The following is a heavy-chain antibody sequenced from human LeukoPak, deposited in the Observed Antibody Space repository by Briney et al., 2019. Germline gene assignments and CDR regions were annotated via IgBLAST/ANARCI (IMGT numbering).Heavy chain of an antibody. CDR2: ISTSGTT. CDR1: GGSISSYY. Sequence: SETLSLTCTVSGGSISSYYWSWIRQPAGKGLEWIGRISTSGTTNYNPSLKSRVTISVDTSKNQFSLKLSSVTAADTAVYYCACLTTADAFDIWGQGTMVTVSS. D-gene: IGHD3-22*01. J-gene: IGHJ3*02. CDR3: ACLTTADAFDI. V-gene: IGHV4-4*07.